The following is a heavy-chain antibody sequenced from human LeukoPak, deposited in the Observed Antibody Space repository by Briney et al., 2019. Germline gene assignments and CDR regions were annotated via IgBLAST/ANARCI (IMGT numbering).Heavy chain of an antibody. D-gene: IGHD3-3*01. J-gene: IGHJ5*02. Sequence: SETLSLTCAVYGGSFSGYYWSWIRKPPGRGLEWIGEINHSGSTNYNPSLKSRVTISVDTPKNQFSLKLSSVTAADTAVYYCARGYYDFWSGYRNWFDPWGQGTLVTVSS. CDR3: ARGYYDFWSGYRNWFDP. CDR1: GGSFSGYY. CDR2: INHSGST. V-gene: IGHV4-34*01.